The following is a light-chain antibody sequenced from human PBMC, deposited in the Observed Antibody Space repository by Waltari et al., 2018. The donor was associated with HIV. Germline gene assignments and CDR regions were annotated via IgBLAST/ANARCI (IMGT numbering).Light chain of an antibody. CDR1: QGVNNH. CDR3: QQYNSYPHT. CDR2: AAS. J-gene: IGKJ2*01. Sequence: DIQLTQSPSTLSASVGDRVTLTCRASQGVNNHLAWYQQRPGKAPESLIYAASGLQSCVPARFSGSRSGTDFTLTISSLQPEDFATYYCQQYNSYPHTFGQGTKLEIK. V-gene: IGKV1-16*01.